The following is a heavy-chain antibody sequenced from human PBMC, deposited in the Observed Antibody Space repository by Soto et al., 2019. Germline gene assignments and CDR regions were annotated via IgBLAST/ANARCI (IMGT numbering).Heavy chain of an antibody. D-gene: IGHD2-15*01. J-gene: IGHJ6*02. CDR1: GGTFSSYA. CDR3: VREGSCSGGSCYSGYYYGMDV. CDR2: IIPIFGTA. Sequence: QVQLVQSGAEVKKPGSSVKVSCKASGGTFSSYAISWVRQAPGQGLEWMGGIIPIFGTANYAQKFQGRVTITADESTSTAYMELSSLRSEDTAVYYCVREGSCSGGSCYSGYYYGMDVWGQGTTVTVSS. V-gene: IGHV1-69*01.